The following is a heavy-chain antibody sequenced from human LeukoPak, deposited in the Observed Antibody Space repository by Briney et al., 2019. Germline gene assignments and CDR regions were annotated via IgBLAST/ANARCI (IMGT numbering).Heavy chain of an antibody. V-gene: IGHV3-23*01. CDR2: ISGSGGST. J-gene: IGHJ4*02. Sequence: PGGSLRLSCAASGFTFSSYAMSWVRQAPGKGLEWVSAISGSGGSTYYADSVKGRFTISRDNSKNTLYLQMNSLRAEDTAVYYCAKAVAAAGIVAYFDYWGQGTLVTVSS. CDR3: AKAVAAAGIVAYFDY. D-gene: IGHD6-13*01. CDR1: GFTFSSYA.